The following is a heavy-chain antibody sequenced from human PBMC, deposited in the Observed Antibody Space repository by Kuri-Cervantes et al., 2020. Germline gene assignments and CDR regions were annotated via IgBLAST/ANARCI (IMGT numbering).Heavy chain of an antibody. J-gene: IGHJ4*02. Sequence: ASVKVSCKASGYTFTNYAMHWVRQAPGQRLEWMGWINAANGNTKYSQKFQGRVTITRDTSASTAYMELSSLRSEDTAVYYCATPVTGTTHFDYWGQGTLVTVSS. CDR2: INAANGNT. D-gene: IGHD1-20*01. CDR3: ATPVTGTTHFDY. V-gene: IGHV1-3*01. CDR1: GYTFTNYA.